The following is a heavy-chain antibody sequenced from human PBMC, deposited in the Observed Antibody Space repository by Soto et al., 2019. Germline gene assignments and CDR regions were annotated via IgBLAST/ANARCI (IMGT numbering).Heavy chain of an antibody. CDR1: GASITSCCSY. Sequence: PSETLSLTCSVSGASITSCCSYWTWLPQQPGKGLEWIGNILYSENYYYNPSIKIRVTISVDTSKNQFCLTVSAVTASDTAVYYCVRDRGTTIRMDVWGQGPTVT. J-gene: IGHJ6*02. V-gene: IGHV4-31*03. D-gene: IGHD1-26*01. CDR2: ILYSENY. CDR3: VRDRGTTIRMDV.